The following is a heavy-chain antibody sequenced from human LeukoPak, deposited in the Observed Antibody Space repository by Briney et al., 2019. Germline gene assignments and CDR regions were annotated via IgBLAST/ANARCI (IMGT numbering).Heavy chain of an antibody. Sequence: PSETLSLTCTVSGGSISSYNWCWIRQPQRKGLEWIGYVYYSGSTNYNPSLKSRVTISVDTSKNQFSLKLSSVTAADTAVYYCAREYYDILTGYYRFDYWGQGTLVTVSS. D-gene: IGHD3-9*01. V-gene: IGHV4-59*01. J-gene: IGHJ4*02. CDR1: GGSISSYN. CDR2: VYYSGST. CDR3: AREYYDILTGYYRFDY.